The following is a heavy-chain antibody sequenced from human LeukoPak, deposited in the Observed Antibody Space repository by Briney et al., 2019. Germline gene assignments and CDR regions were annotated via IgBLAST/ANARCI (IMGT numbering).Heavy chain of an antibody. CDR2: ISAYNGNT. CDR1: GYTFTSYG. J-gene: IGHJ4*02. CDR3: ARITRELLAFDY. Sequence: ASVKVSCKASGYTFTSYGISWVRQAPGQGLEWMGWISAYNGNTNYAQKPQGRVTMTTDTYTRTGYMKLRSLGSDDAAVYYCARITRELLAFDYWGQGTLVTVSS. D-gene: IGHD1-26*01. V-gene: IGHV1-18*01.